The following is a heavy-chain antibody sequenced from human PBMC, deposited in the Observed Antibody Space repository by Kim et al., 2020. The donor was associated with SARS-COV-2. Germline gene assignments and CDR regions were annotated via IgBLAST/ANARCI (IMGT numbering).Heavy chain of an antibody. CDR2: INPDGSSA. CDR3: VRGGLVYAFIV. Sequence: GGSLRLSCAASGFTFSADWMFWVRQVPGKGPVWVAQINPDGSSADYADSVKGRFSISRDNAKSTLFLQMNSLRVDDTGVYYCVRGGLVYAFIVWGQGTVV. D-gene: IGHD4-17*01. CDR1: GFTFSADW. J-gene: IGHJ3*01. V-gene: IGHV3-74*01.